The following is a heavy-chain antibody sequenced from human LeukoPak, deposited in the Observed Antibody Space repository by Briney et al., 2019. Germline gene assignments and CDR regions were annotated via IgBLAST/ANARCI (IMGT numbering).Heavy chain of an antibody. V-gene: IGHV3-33*06. Sequence: GGSLRLYCAASGFTFSSYGMHWVRQAPGKGLEWVAVIWFDGSNNYYADSVKGRFTISRDNSKNTLSLQVNSLRAEDTAVYYCAKVMGERFGNGAFDIWGQGTMVTVSS. J-gene: IGHJ3*02. CDR3: AKVMGERFGNGAFDI. D-gene: IGHD2-8*01. CDR1: GFTFSSYG. CDR2: IWFDGSNN.